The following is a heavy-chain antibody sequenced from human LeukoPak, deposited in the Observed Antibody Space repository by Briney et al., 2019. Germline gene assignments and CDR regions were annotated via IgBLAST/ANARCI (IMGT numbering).Heavy chain of an antibody. J-gene: IGHJ6*03. Sequence: SETLSLTCTVSGGSISSYYWSWIRQPPGKGLEWIGYIYTSGSTNYNPSLKGRVTISVDTSKNQFSLKLSSVTAADTAVYYCARLGGNYYYYYYMDVWGKGTTVTVSS. CDR1: GGSISSYY. V-gene: IGHV4-4*09. CDR3: ARLGGNYYYYYYMDV. D-gene: IGHD3-10*01. CDR2: IYTSGST.